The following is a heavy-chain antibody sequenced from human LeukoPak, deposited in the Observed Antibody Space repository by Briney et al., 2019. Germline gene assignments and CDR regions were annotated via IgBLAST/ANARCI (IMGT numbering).Heavy chain of an antibody. CDR3: AKLMTTVTTAWFDP. J-gene: IGHJ5*02. CDR1: GFTFSSYA. D-gene: IGHD4-17*01. Sequence: GGSLRLSCAASGFTFSSYAMSWVRQAPGKRLEWVSAISGSGDSTYYADSVKGRFTISRDNSKNTLYLQMNSLRAEDTAVYYCAKLMTTVTTAWFDPWGQGTLVTVSS. CDR2: ISGSGDST. V-gene: IGHV3-23*01.